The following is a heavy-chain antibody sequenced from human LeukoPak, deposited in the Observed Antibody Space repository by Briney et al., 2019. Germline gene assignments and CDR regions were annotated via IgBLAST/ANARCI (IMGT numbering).Heavy chain of an antibody. V-gene: IGHV4-59*08. Sequence: SETLSLTCTVSGGSISGYFWSWIRQPPGKGLEWIGYIHYSGSTNYNPSHNSRVTISVDTSKNQFSLRLSSVTAADTAVHYCARYGITIVRGGKYYFDSWGQGTLVTVSS. CDR2: IHYSGST. CDR3: ARYGITIVRGGKYYFDS. J-gene: IGHJ4*02. CDR1: GGSISGYF. D-gene: IGHD3-10*01.